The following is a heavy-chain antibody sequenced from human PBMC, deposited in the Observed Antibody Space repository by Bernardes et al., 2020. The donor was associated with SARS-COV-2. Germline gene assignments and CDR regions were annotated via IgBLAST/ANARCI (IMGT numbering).Heavy chain of an antibody. V-gene: IGHV4-39*01. CDR3: ARLSDYNFWTGTDGYFDL. D-gene: IGHD3-3*01. Sequence: SETLSLTCTVSGASITNANYYWVWIRQPPGKGLEWFGNIYYSGRTYYNPSLKGRLTMAVDTSKNRFSLRLSSVTAADTAVYYCARLSDYNFWTGTDGYFDLWGRDTLVTVSS. CDR2: IYYSGRT. CDR1: GASITNANYY. J-gene: IGHJ2*01.